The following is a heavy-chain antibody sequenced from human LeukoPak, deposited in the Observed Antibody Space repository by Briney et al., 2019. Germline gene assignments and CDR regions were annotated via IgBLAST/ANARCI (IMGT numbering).Heavy chain of an antibody. Sequence: GESLKISCKGSGYSFTSYWIGWVRQMPGKGLEWMGIIYPGDSDTRYSPSFQGQVTISADKSISTAYLQWSSLKASDTAMYYCARSRLGSSWSEGWFDPWGQGTLVTVSS. V-gene: IGHV5-51*01. J-gene: IGHJ5*02. CDR1: GYSFTSYW. CDR3: ARSRLGSSWSEGWFDP. CDR2: IYPGDSDT. D-gene: IGHD6-13*01.